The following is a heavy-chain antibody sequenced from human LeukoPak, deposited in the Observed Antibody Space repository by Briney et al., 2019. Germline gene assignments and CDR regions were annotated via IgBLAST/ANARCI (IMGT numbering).Heavy chain of an antibody. CDR1: GGSFTDYY. D-gene: IGHD2-21*02. J-gene: IGHJ6*02. V-gene: IGHV4-34*01. CDR3: ARGPVRDDGLTGISYYFGLDV. Sequence: PSETLSLTCAVYGGSFTDYYWSWLRHLPGKGLEWIGEIHHRGGANYNPSLWGRVTISADTSKNQFSLHLTSVTAADTATFYCARGPVRDDGLTGISYYFGLDVWGHGTTVTVFS. CDR2: IHHRGGA.